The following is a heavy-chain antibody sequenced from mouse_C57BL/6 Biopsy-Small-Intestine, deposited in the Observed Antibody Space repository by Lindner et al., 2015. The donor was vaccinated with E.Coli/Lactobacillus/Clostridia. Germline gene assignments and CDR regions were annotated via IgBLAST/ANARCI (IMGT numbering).Heavy chain of an antibody. CDR1: GYTFTDYN. CDR3: ARYGYDPAWFAY. CDR2: INPNNGGT. D-gene: IGHD2-2*01. V-gene: IGHV1-22*01. J-gene: IGHJ3*01. Sequence: VQLQESGPELVKPGASVKMSCKASGYTFTDYNMHWVKQSHGKSLEWIGYINPNNGGTSYNQKFKGKATLTVNKSSSTAHMELRSLTSEDSAVYYCARYGYDPAWFAYWGQGTLVTVSA.